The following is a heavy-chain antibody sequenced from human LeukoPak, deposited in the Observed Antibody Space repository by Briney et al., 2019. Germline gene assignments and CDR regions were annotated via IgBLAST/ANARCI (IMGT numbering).Heavy chain of an antibody. CDR1: GFSFSDYY. CDR3: AKDRCSNGIGCYFYYMDV. CDR2: IQYDGSNQ. V-gene: IGHV3-30*02. J-gene: IGHJ6*03. D-gene: IGHD2-8*01. Sequence: GGSLRLSCAASGFSFSDYYMSWIRQAPGKGLEWVAYIQYDGSNQQYADSVKGRFSISRDSSKNILYLQMNSLRAEDTAVYYCAKDRCSNGIGCYFYYMDVWGKGTTVTISS.